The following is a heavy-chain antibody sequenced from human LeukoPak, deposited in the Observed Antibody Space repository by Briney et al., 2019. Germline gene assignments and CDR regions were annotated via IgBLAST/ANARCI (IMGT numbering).Heavy chain of an antibody. Sequence: ASVKVSCQASGYTFTSYWIQWVRQAPGQGLEWMGLIDPSDGSIAYAHRFQGRVTMTRDTSTSKVYMDLSSLRSEDTAVYYCAKAPRNSSTMLDYWGQGTLLTVSS. CDR2: IDPSDGSI. J-gene: IGHJ4*02. V-gene: IGHV1-46*01. CDR3: AKAPRNSSTMLDY. D-gene: IGHD6-13*01. CDR1: GYTFTSYW.